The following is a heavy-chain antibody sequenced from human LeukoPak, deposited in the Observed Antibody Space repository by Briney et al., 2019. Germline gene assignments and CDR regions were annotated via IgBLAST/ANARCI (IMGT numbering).Heavy chain of an antibody. CDR3: ARGRRGYSSSWYYYYGMDV. J-gene: IGHJ6*02. D-gene: IGHD6-13*01. V-gene: IGHV4-34*01. CDR1: GRSFSGYY. CDR2: INHSGST. Sequence: SETLSLTCAVYGRSFSGYYWSWIRQPPGKGLEWIGEINHSGSTNYNPSLKSRVTISVDTSKNQFSLKLSSVTAADTAVYYCARGRRGYSSSWYYYYGMDVWGQGTTVTVSS.